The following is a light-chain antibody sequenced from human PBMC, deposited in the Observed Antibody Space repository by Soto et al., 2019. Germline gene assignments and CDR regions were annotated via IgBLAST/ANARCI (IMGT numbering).Light chain of an antibody. V-gene: IGLV1-47*01. Sequence: QSVLTQPPSASGTPGQRVTISCSGSSSNIGNNHVYWYQQLAGTAPKLLMSETNQRPSGVPNRFTASKYGPSASLAISGLRSEDEAAYYCAAWDGGLSRPLFGGGTKLTVL. CDR3: AAWDGGLSRPL. CDR1: SSNIGNNH. J-gene: IGLJ3*02. CDR2: ETN.